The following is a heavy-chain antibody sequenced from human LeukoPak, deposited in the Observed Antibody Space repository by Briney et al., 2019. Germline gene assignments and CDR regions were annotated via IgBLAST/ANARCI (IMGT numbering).Heavy chain of an antibody. CDR1: GGSFSGYY. V-gene: IGHV4-34*01. CDR2: INHSGST. D-gene: IGHD3-10*01. Sequence: SETLSLTCAVYGGSFSGYYWSWIRQPPGKGLEWIGEINHSGSTNYNPSLKSRVTISVDTSKNQFSLKLSSVTAADTAVYYCARGRPMVRGYYGMDVWGQGTTVTVSS. J-gene: IGHJ6*02. CDR3: ARGRPMVRGYYGMDV.